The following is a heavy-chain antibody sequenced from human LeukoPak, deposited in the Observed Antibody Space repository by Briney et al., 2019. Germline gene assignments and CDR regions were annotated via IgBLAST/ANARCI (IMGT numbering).Heavy chain of an antibody. CDR1: GGSISSSSYY. J-gene: IGHJ3*02. V-gene: IGHV4-39*01. D-gene: IGHD3-3*01. CDR2: IYHSGST. CDR3: ARTYYDFWSGAFDAFDI. Sequence: SETLSLTCTVSGGSISSSSYYWGWIRQPPGKGLEWIGSIYHSGSTYYNPSLKSRVTIFVDTSKNQFSLRLNSVTAADTAAYYCARTYYDFWSGAFDAFDIWGQGTMVTVSS.